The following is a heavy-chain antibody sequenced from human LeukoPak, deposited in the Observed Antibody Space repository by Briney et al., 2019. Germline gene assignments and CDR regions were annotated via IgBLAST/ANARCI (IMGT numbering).Heavy chain of an antibody. Sequence: GASVKVSCKASGYTFTGYYMHWVRQAPGQGLEWMGWINPNSGGTNYAQQFQGRLTMTRDTSISTAYMELSRLRSEDTAVYYCARSERSKYYDFWSGYLYYYYYYMDVRGKGTTVTVSS. CDR1: GYTFTGYY. CDR3: ARSERSKYYDFWSGYLYYYYYYMDV. V-gene: IGHV1-2*02. CDR2: INPNSGGT. J-gene: IGHJ6*03. D-gene: IGHD3-3*01.